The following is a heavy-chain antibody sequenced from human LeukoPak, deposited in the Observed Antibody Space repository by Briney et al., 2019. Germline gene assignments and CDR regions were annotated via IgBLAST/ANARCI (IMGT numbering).Heavy chain of an antibody. V-gene: IGHV4-59*01. CDR2: IYYSGST. CDR3: ARVIAARRDYYYYYMDV. CDR1: GGSISSYY. Sequence: SETLSPTCTVSGGSISSYYWSWIRQPPGKGLEWIGYIYYSGSTNYNPSLKSRVTISVDTSKNQFSLKLSSVTAADTAVYYCARVIAARRDYYYYYMDVWGKGTTVTVSS. D-gene: IGHD6-6*01. J-gene: IGHJ6*03.